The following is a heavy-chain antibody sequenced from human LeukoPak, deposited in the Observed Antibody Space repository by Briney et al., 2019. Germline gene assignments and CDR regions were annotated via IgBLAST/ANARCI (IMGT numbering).Heavy chain of an antibody. CDR2: ISTSGGSI. V-gene: IGHV3-23*01. CDR1: GFTFSSYA. D-gene: IGHD3-10*01. Sequence: PGGSLRLSCAASGFTFSSYAMSCVRQAPGEGLEWVSSISTSGGSIYYADSVKGRFTISRDNAKNTLYLQMNSLRAEDTAVHYSAKDHYVSGRYDAFDIWGQGTMVTVS. J-gene: IGHJ3*02. CDR3: AKDHYVSGRYDAFDI.